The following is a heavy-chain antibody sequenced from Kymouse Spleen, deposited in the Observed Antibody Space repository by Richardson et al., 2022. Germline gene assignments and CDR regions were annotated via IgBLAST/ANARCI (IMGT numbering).Heavy chain of an antibody. Sequence: QVQLQQWGAGLLKPSETLSLTCAVYGGSFSGYYWSWIRQPPGKGLEWIGEINHSGSTNYNPSLKSRVTISVDTSKNQFSLKLSSVTAADTAVYYCASIAAAGTGYGMDVWGQGTTVTVSS. D-gene: IGHD6-13*01. CDR3: ASIAAAGTGYGMDV. J-gene: IGHJ6*02. CDR1: GGSFSGYY. V-gene: IGHV4-34*01. CDR2: INHSGST.